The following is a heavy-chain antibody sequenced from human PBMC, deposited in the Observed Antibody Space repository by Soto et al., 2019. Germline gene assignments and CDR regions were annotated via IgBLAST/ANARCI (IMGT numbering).Heavy chain of an antibody. Sequence: EEQLLESGGGLVQPGGSLRLSCAASGFTFSSYSMGWVRQAPGEGLEWVSGISDSGVNTYYADSVKGRFTISRDNAKNPLYPQMNSLRADDTAIYFCAKKDATGTTSWFDPWGQGTLVPVSS. D-gene: IGHD1-1*01. J-gene: IGHJ5*02. CDR1: GFTFSSYS. CDR2: ISDSGVNT. CDR3: AKKDATGTTSWFDP. V-gene: IGHV3-23*01.